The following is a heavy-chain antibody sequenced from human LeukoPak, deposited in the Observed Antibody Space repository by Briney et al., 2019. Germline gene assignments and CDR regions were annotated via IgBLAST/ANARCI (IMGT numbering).Heavy chain of an antibody. Sequence: SETLSLTCTASGGSLTDGDYYWGWVRQPPGTGLHWLATTWRGASLNSRVTISLDTSQNQFSLRLTSVTASDTAVYYCVRIFGYYQEAMDVWGPGITVTVSS. V-gene: IGHV4-61*08. D-gene: IGHD3-3*01. CDR1: GGSLTDGDYY. CDR2: TWRG. CDR3: VRIFGYYQEAMDV. J-gene: IGHJ6*02.